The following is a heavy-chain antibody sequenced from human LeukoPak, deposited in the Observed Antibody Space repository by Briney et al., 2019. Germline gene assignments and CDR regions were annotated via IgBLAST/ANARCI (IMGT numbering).Heavy chain of an antibody. J-gene: IGHJ4*02. CDR1: GGSISSYY. Sequence: SETLSLTCTVSGGSISSYYWSWIRQPPGKGLEWIGYIYYSGSTNYNPSLKSRVTISVDTSKNQFSLKLSSVTAADTAVYYCARGIPFKYSFRVGHFVYWGQGTLVTVSS. CDR2: IYYSGST. V-gene: IGHV4-59*12. CDR3: ARGIPFKYSFRVGHFVY. D-gene: IGHD5-18*01.